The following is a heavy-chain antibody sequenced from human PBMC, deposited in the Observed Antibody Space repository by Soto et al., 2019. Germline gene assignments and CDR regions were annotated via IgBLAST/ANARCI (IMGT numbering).Heavy chain of an antibody. CDR2: IYNGEST. CDR1: GASIRRFY. J-gene: IGHJ3*02. V-gene: IGHV4-59*01. CDR3: ARVWGGAVDI. D-gene: IGHD3-10*01. Sequence: SETLSLTCSASGASIRRFYWNWIRQPPGKGLEWIGHIYNGESTNYNPSLKSRVTISVDTSKNQFSLKLSSVTAADTAVYYCARVWGGAVDIWGQGTMVTVSS.